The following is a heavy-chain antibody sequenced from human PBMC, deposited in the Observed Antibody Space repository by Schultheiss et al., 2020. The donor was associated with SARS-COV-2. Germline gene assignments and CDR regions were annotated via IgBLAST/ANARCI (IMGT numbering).Heavy chain of an antibody. CDR3: ARGGGWLYPQYYFDY. CDR1: AYTFIKYG. D-gene: IGHD3-16*02. J-gene: IGHJ4*02. V-gene: IGHV1-18*01. Sequence: ASVKVSCKASAYTFIKYGITWVRQAPGQGLEWIGWISAYNANTNYAQKVQGRVTMTTDTSTSTAYMELRSLRSDDTAVYYCARGGGWLYPQYYFDYWGQGTLVTVSS. CDR2: ISAYNANT.